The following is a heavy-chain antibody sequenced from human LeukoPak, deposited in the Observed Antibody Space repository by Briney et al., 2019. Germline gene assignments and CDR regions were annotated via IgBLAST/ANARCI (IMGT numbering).Heavy chain of an antibody. D-gene: IGHD3-16*01. CDR3: TRGAGWLIDY. CDR1: DDSISDYY. V-gene: IGHV4-59*01. CDR2: FYNSGRS. Sequence: SETLSLTCTVSDDSISDYYRGWIRQPPGKGLEWIGYFYNSGRSTYNPSLKSRVTISADTSKNHFSLRLNSVTTADTAVYYCTRGAGWLIDYWGQGILVTVSS. J-gene: IGHJ4*02.